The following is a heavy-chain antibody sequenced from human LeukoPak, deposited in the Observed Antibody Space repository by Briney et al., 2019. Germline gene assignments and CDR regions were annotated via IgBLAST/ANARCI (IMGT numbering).Heavy chain of an antibody. CDR3: AKEEINWNYVRYFNS. CDR2: INGGALTT. D-gene: IGHD3-10*02. CDR1: GFTFSSYA. J-gene: IGHJ4*02. Sequence: PGGSLRLSCAASGFTFSSYAVTWVRQARGNGLELVSGINGGALTTYYADSVKGGFTLTRDNSKNTLYLQMNRLRAEDTAVYFCAKEEINWNYVRYFNSWGQGTLVTVSS. V-gene: IGHV3-23*01.